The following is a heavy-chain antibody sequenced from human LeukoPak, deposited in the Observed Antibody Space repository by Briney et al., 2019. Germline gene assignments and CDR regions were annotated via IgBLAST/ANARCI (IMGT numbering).Heavy chain of an antibody. Sequence: SQTLSLTCTVSGGPISSGSYYWSCLRQPAGKGLEWIGRIYTSGSANYNPSLKSRVTISVDTSKNQFSLKLSSVTAADTAVYYCARARYCSSTSCYPSYYFYMDVWGKGTTVTVSS. CDR1: GGPISSGSYY. CDR3: ARARYCSSTSCYPSYYFYMDV. CDR2: IYTSGSA. D-gene: IGHD2-2*01. V-gene: IGHV4-61*02. J-gene: IGHJ6*03.